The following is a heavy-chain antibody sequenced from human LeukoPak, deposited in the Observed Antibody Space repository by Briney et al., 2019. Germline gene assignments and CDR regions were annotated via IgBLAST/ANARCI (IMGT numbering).Heavy chain of an antibody. Sequence: GGSLRLSCAASGFTVGSNYMTWVRQAPGKGLEWVSVIYNSGSTYYADSVKGRFTISRDNSKNTMYLQMNSLKGEDTAVYYCARRSNPPGRIDHWGQGTLVTVSS. V-gene: IGHV3-66*04. CDR1: GFTVGSNY. D-gene: IGHD1-14*01. CDR2: IYNSGST. CDR3: ARRSNPPGRIDH. J-gene: IGHJ4*02.